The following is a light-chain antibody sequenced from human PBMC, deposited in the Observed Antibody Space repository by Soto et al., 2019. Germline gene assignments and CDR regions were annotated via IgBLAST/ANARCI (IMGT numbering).Light chain of an antibody. CDR3: QQSFTTWT. V-gene: IGKV1-39*01. CDR2: AAS. Sequence: DIQMTQSPSSLSASVGERVTITCRASQSVGNFLNWYQQKPGLPPKYLIYAASNLQSGVPSRFSGSGSGTDFTLNISNLQPEDFATYYCQQSFTTWTFGQGIKVEGK. CDR1: QSVGNF. J-gene: IGKJ1*01.